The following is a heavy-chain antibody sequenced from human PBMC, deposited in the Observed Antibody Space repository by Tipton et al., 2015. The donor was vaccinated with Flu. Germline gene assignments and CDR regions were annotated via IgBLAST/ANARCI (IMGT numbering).Heavy chain of an antibody. D-gene: IGHD6-19*01. CDR3: ARGGVEQWRRGWFDY. CDR1: GFTFSSYW. Sequence: SLRLSCAASGFTFSSYWMHWVRQAPGKGLVWVSRINSDGSSTSYADSVKGRFTISRDNAKNTLYLQMNSLRAEDTAVYYCARGGVEQWRRGWFDYWGQGTLVTVSS. V-gene: IGHV3-74*01. J-gene: IGHJ4*02. CDR2: INSDGSST.